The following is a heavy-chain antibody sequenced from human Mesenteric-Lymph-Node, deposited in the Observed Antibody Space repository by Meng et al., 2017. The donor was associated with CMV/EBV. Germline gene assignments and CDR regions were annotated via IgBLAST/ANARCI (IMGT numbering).Heavy chain of an antibody. CDR2: IYSGGST. J-gene: IGHJ6*02. Sequence: GESLKISCAASGFTVSSNYMSWVRQAPGKGLEWVSVIYSGGSTYYADSVKGRFTISRDNSKNTLYLQMNSLRAEDTAVYYCARDLGYPRYGIDVWGQGTTVTVSS. CDR1: GFTVSSNY. V-gene: IGHV3-66*02. D-gene: IGHD2-15*01. CDR3: ARDLGYPRYGIDV.